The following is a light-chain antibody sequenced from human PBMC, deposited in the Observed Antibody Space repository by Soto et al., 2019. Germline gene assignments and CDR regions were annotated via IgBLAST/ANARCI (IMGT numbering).Light chain of an antibody. CDR2: AAS. CDR3: QQTYSVPLT. J-gene: IGKJ4*01. CDR1: QSISSY. Sequence: DIQMTQSPSSLSASVGDRVTITCRASQSISSYLNWYQQKPGKAPKLLIYAASSLQSGVPSRFSGSVSGTDCTLTISSLQPEDFATYYGQQTYSVPLTFGGGTKVEIK. V-gene: IGKV1-39*01.